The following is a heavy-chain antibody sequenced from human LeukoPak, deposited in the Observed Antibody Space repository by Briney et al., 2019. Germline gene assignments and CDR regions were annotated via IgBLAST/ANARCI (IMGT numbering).Heavy chain of an antibody. V-gene: IGHV3-33*01. CDR1: GFTFSSYA. Sequence: PGGSLRLSCAASGFTFSSYAMHWVRQAPGKGLEWVAIIWSDGINKYYADSVEGRFTISRDTSKNTLFLQMNSLRAEDTAVYYCARGRTYHYDSWGQGTLVTVSS. D-gene: IGHD3-22*01. J-gene: IGHJ4*02. CDR3: ARGRTYHYDS. CDR2: IWSDGINK.